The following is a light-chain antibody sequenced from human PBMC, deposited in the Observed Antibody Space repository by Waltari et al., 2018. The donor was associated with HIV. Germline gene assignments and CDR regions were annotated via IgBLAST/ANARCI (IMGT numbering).Light chain of an antibody. Sequence: TQSPPTLSVSPGESASLTCRASRCVSTNLAWYQLRPGQAPRLLISGASTRAKGVPARSSCRVYGTDLTCSVSSLQSEEFAVYYCQQYKDHDEWLSFGGGTKVEIK. J-gene: IGKJ4*01. CDR1: RCVSTN. CDR3: QQYKDHDEWLS. CDR2: GAS. V-gene: IGKV3-15*01.